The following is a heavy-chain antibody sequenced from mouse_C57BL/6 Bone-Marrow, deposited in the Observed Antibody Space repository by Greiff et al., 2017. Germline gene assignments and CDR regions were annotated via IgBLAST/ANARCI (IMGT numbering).Heavy chain of an antibody. CDR3: TRSVIYYAHYYAMDY. Sequence: QVQLQQSGAELVRPGASVTLSCKASGYTFTDYEMHWVKQTPVHGLEWIGAIDPETGGTAYNQKFKGKAILTADKSSSTAYMELRSLTSEDSAVYYCTRSVIYYAHYYAMDYWGQGTSVTVSS. D-gene: IGHD1-1*01. J-gene: IGHJ4*01. V-gene: IGHV1-15*01. CDR1: GYTFTDYE. CDR2: IDPETGGT.